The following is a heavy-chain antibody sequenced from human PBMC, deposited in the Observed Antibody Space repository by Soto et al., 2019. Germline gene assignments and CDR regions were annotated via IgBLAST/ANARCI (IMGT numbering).Heavy chain of an antibody. J-gene: IGHJ4*02. CDR3: ARDRARVGIAVAGRGGFDY. D-gene: IGHD6-19*01. V-gene: IGHV3-48*02. CDR1: GFTFSSYS. CDR2: ISSSSSTI. Sequence: GSLRLSCAASGFTFSSYSMNWVRQAPGKGLEWVSYISSSSSTIYYADSVKGRFTISRDNAKNSLYLQMNSLRDEDTAVYYCARDRARVGIAVAGRGGFDYWGQGTLVTVSS.